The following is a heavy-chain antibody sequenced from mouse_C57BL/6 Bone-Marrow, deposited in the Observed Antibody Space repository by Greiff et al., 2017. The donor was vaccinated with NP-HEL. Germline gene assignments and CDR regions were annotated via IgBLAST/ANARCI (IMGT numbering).Heavy chain of an antibody. J-gene: IGHJ1*03. Sequence: DVKLVESGGGLVQPGGSLKLSCAASGFTFSDYYMYWVRQTPEKRLEWVAYISNGGGSTYYPDTVKGRFTISRDNAKNTLYLQMSRLKSEDTAMYYCARHRNYGSSCWYFDVWGTGTTVTVSS. D-gene: IGHD1-1*01. CDR1: GFTFSDYY. CDR2: ISNGGGST. CDR3: ARHRNYGSSCWYFDV. V-gene: IGHV5-12*01.